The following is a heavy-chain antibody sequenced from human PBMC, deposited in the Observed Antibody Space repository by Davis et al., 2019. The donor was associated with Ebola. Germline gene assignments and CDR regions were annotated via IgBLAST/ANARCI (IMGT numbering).Heavy chain of an antibody. D-gene: IGHD3-16*01. J-gene: IGHJ3*02. V-gene: IGHV1-2*04. CDR1: GYTFTGYY. CDR2: INPNSGGT. Sequence: AASVKVSCKASGYTFTGYYMHWLRQAPGQGLAWMGWINPNSGGTNYAQKFQGWVTMTRDTSISTAYMELSRLRSDDSAVYCCARRGGTKHLDAFDIWGQGTMVTVSS. CDR3: ARRGGTKHLDAFDI.